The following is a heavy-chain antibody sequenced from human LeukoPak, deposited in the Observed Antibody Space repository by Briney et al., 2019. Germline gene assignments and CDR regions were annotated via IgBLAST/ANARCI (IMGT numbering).Heavy chain of an antibody. V-gene: IGHV1-69*01. CDR1: GGTFSSYA. CDR2: IIPIFGTA. D-gene: IGHD5-18*01. CDR3: ARDRDGYGHFDY. Sequence: GASVKLSCKASGGTFSSYAISWVRQAPGQGLEWMGGIIPIFGTANYAQKFQGRVTITADESTSTAYMELSSLRSEDTSVYYCARDRDGYGHFDYWGPGTLVTVSS. J-gene: IGHJ4*02.